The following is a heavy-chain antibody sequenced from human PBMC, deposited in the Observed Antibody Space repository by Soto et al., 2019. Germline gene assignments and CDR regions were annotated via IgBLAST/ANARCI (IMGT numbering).Heavy chain of an antibody. D-gene: IGHD6-6*01. CDR3: AATPIEYSSSSDLPPFDS. CDR1: GGSISSGDYY. V-gene: IGHV4-30-4*01. CDR2: IYYSGST. Sequence: QVQLQESGPGLVKPSQTLSLTCTVSGGSISSGDYYWSWIRQPPGKGLEWIGYIYYSGSTYYNPSLKSRVTRSVATSKNQFSLKLSSVTAADTAGYYCAATPIEYSSSSDLPPFDSWGQGTLVTVSS. J-gene: IGHJ4*02.